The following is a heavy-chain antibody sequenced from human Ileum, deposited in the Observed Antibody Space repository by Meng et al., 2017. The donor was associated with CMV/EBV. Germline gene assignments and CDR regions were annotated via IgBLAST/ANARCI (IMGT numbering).Heavy chain of an antibody. V-gene: IGHV1-69*05. J-gene: IGHJ5*02. CDR1: TFSRYS. CDR2: IIPIFGTA. D-gene: IGHD3-3*01. Sequence: TFSRYSISWVRQAPGQGLEWMGGIIPIFGTANYAQKFQGRVTITTDESTSTAYMELSSLRSEDTAVYYCARELDITIFGVVSVWFDPWGQGTLVTVSS. CDR3: ARELDITIFGVVSVWFDP.